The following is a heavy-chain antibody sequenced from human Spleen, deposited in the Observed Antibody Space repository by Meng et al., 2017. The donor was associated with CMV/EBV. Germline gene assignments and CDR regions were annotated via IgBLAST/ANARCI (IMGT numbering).Heavy chain of an antibody. J-gene: IGHJ4*02. D-gene: IGHD2-2*01. CDR3: ATSAGGYCSSTSCWGGSFDY. CDR2: ISRSSDYI. Sequence: GESLKISCAASGFTFRIYSMNWVRLAPGKGLEWVSFISRSSDYIYYADSVKGRFTISRDNAKNSLYLQMNSLRAEDTAVYYCATSAGGYCSSTSCWGGSFDYWGQGTLVTVSS. V-gene: IGHV3-21*01. CDR1: GFTFRIYS.